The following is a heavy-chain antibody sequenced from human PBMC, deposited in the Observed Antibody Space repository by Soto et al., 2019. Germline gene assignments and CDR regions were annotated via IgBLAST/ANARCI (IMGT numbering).Heavy chain of an antibody. CDR2: IYYSGST. Sequence: SETLSLTCNVSGGSISSSSSYWGWIRQPPGKGLEWIAFIYYSGSTYYNPSLKSRVIISMDTSKNQFSLKLRSVTAADTAVFYCARLGGTTGYTRAWYKFDYWGPGTLVTVSS. J-gene: IGHJ4*02. CDR3: ARLGGTTGYTRAWYKFDY. D-gene: IGHD6-19*01. CDR1: GGSISSSSSY. V-gene: IGHV4-39*01.